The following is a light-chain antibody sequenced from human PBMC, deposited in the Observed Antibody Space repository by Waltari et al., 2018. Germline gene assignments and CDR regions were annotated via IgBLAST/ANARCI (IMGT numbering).Light chain of an antibody. J-gene: IGKJ2*01. CDR3: LQDNSKPYT. Sequence: IQLTQSPSSLSASVGDRVTLTCRASQGISNDLSWYQQRPGESPRRLIYAASSLESGVPSRFSGSGSGTEFTLTVSSLQPEDFGAYFCLQDNSKPYTFGQGTKVEIK. V-gene: IGKV1-17*01. CDR1: QGISND. CDR2: AAS.